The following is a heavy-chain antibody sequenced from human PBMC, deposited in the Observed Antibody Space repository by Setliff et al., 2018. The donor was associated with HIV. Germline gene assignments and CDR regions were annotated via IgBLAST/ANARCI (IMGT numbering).Heavy chain of an antibody. Sequence: ASVKVSCKASGYTFTDYPVHWVRQAPGQRLEWMGWINAGNGDTKFSEKFQGRVTITRDTSASIAYMELSRLRSEDTGVYYCVSPMFYDGTVVWGQGTLVTVSS. CDR3: VSPMFYDGTVV. V-gene: IGHV1-3*01. J-gene: IGHJ4*02. CDR1: GYTFTDYP. D-gene: IGHD1-1*01. CDR2: INAGNGDT.